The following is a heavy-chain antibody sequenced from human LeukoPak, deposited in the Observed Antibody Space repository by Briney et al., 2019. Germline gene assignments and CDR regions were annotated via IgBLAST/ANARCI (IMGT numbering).Heavy chain of an antibody. D-gene: IGHD3-10*01. V-gene: IGHV4-30-4*01. CDR1: GGSISSGDYY. CDR2: IYYSGST. Sequence: SQTLSLTCTVSGGSISSGDYYWSWIRQPPGKGLEWIGYIYYSGSTYYNPSLKSRVTISVDTSKNQFSLKLSSVTAADTAVYYCARVVAKPRLPAMVRGVIWFDYWGQGTLVTVSS. J-gene: IGHJ4*02. CDR3: ARVVAKPRLPAMVRGVIWFDY.